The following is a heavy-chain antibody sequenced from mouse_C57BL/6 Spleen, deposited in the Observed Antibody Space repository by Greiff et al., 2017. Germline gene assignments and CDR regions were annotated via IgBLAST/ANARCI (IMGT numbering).Heavy chain of an antibody. CDR1: GYTITSYG. CDR2: IYPRSGNT. V-gene: IGHV1-81*01. D-gene: IGHD1-1*01. Sequence: VQLQQSGAELARPGASVSLSCKASGYTITSYGISWVKQRTGQGLEWIGEIYPRSGNTYYNEKFKGKATLTADKSTSTAYMELRSLTSEDSAVYFCARKDYGSSLYYYAMGYWGQGTSVTVSS. J-gene: IGHJ4*01. CDR3: ARKDYGSSLYYYAMGY.